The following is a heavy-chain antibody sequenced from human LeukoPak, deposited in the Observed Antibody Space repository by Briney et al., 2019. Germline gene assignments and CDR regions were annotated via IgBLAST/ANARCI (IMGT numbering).Heavy chain of an antibody. CDR1: GYTFTDYY. CDR2: INPKSGGT. J-gene: IGHJ6*03. CDR3: ASTSVVVAATMVAYYYYYMDV. Sequence: ASVRVSCKASGYTFTDYYMHWVRHAPGQGLEWMGWINPKSGGTDYAQNFQGRVTMTRDTSISTAYMELSRLRSDDTAVYYCASTSVVVAATMVAYYYYYMDVWGKGTTVTVSS. D-gene: IGHD2-15*01. V-gene: IGHV1-2*02.